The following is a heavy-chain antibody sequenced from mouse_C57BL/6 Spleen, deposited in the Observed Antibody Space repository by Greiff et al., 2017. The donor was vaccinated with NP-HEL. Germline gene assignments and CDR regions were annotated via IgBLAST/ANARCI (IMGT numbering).Heavy chain of an antibody. CDR1: GYAFSSSW. CDR2: IYPGDGDT. J-gene: IGHJ3*01. CDR3: AREGLDYGAGFAY. V-gene: IGHV1-82*01. D-gene: IGHD3-3*01. Sequence: VQLQQSGPELVKPGASVKISCKASGYAFSSSWMNWVKQRPGKGLEWIGRIYPGDGDTNYNGKFKGKATLTADKSSSTAYMQLSSLTSEDSAVYFSAREGLDYGAGFAYWGQGTLVTVSA.